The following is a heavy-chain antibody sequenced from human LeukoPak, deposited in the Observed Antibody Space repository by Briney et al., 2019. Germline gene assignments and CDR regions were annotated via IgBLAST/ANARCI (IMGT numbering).Heavy chain of an antibody. V-gene: IGHV3-48*01. CDR3: ARGPLLRFLEWFFDY. Sequence: GGSLRLSCAASGFTFSSFSMNWVRQAPVKGLEWVSYISSSSGTIYYADSVKGRFTISRDNAKNSLYLQMNSLRAEDTAVYYCARGPLLRFLEWFFDYWGQGALVTVSS. CDR1: GFTFSSFS. J-gene: IGHJ4*02. CDR2: ISSSSGTI. D-gene: IGHD3-3*01.